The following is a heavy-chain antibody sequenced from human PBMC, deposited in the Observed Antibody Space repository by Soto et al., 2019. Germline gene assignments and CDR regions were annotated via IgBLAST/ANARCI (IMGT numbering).Heavy chain of an antibody. D-gene: IGHD4-17*01. Sequence: XSVKVSFKASGYTFTSYGISLVRQSPGQGLEWMGWISAYNGNTNYAQKLQGRVTMTTDTSTSTAYMELRSLRYDDTAVYYCARGPHGDYQRSFDYWGQGTLVTVSS. CDR1: GYTFTSYG. CDR2: ISAYNGNT. V-gene: IGHV1-18*01. J-gene: IGHJ4*02. CDR3: ARGPHGDYQRSFDY.